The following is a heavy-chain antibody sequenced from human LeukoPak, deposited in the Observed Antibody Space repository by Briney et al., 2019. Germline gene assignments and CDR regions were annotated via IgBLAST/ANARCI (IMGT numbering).Heavy chain of an antibody. D-gene: IGHD1-26*01. CDR2: ISHDGKHT. CDR3: ARQIVEGGLDY. CDR1: GFTFSSYA. Sequence: GGSLRLSCAASGFTFSSYAVTWVRQAPGKGLEWVAVISHDGKHTYYADSVKGRFTISRDGSKNTLYLQMNSLRAEDTALYYCARQIVEGGLDYWGQGTLVTVSS. J-gene: IGHJ4*02. V-gene: IGHV3-30*04.